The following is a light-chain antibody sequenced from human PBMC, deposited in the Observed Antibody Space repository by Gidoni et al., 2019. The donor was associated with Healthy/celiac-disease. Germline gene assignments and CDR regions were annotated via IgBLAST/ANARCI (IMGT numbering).Light chain of an antibody. Sequence: DTQLTQSPSFLSASVGDRVTITCRASQGISSYLAWYQQKPGKAPKLLIYAASTLQSGVPSRFSGSGSGTEFTLTISSLQPEDFATYYCQQLNSYPGFTFXPXTKVDIK. J-gene: IGKJ3*01. CDR2: AAS. CDR1: QGISSY. V-gene: IGKV1-9*01. CDR3: QQLNSYPGFT.